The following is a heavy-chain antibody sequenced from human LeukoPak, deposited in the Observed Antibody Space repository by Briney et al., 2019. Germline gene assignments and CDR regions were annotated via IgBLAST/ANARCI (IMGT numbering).Heavy chain of an antibody. Sequence: GGSLRLSCAASGFTFSNYNMNWVRQAPGKGLEWVSSISSSSNNKRYADSVKGRFTISRDNGNNSLYLQVNGLRAEDTAIYYCVRLRLRLRGGYYYYYGMDVWGQGTTVIVSS. CDR2: ISSSSNNK. CDR3: VRLRLRLRGGYYYYYGMDV. V-gene: IGHV3-21*01. D-gene: IGHD3-16*01. J-gene: IGHJ6*02. CDR1: GFTFSNYN.